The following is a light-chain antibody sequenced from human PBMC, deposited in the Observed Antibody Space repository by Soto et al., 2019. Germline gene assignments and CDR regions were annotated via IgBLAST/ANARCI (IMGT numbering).Light chain of an antibody. J-gene: IGKJ1*01. V-gene: IGKV3-15*01. CDR1: QSVTNSY. CDR2: GAS. Sequence: EIVLTQSPGTLSLSPVERATLSCRASQSVTNSYLAWYQQKPGQAPRLLINGASTRATGIPARFSGSGSGTEFTLTISSLQSEDFAVYYCQQYNNWPQTFGQGTKVDIK. CDR3: QQYNNWPQT.